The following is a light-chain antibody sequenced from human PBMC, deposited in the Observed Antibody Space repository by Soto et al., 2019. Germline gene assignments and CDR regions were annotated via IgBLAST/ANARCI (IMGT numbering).Light chain of an antibody. CDR3: HQLNSYPLT. Sequence: DIQLTQSPSFLSASVGDRVTITCRASQGISSYLAWYQQKPGTAPKLLIYAASTLQSGVPSRFSGSGSGAEFTLTISSLQPEDFATYYCHQLNSYPLTFGGGTKVDIK. CDR2: AAS. CDR1: QGISSY. V-gene: IGKV1-9*01. J-gene: IGKJ4*01.